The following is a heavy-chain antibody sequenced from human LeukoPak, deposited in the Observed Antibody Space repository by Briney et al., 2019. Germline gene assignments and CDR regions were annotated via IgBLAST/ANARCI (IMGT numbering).Heavy chain of an antibody. CDR3: ARDLRFFDY. CDR2: INFSGGT. CDR1: GYPFTSYY. Sequence: ASVKVSCKASGYPFTSYYMHWLRQAPGHGLEWMGWINFSGGTKFAEKFRGRVTITRDASKATAYMELTSLTSDDTAVYYCARDLRFFDYRGQGTLVTVSS. V-gene: IGHV1-2*02. J-gene: IGHJ4*02. D-gene: IGHD3-16*01.